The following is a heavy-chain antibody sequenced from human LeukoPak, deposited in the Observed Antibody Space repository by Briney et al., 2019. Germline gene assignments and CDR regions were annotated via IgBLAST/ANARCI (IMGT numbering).Heavy chain of an antibody. Sequence: RGSLRLSCAASGFTFSTSWMHWVRQVPGKGLMWVSHINPDGSNTAYADSVEGRFTVSRDNANNTLSLQMNSLRAEDTAVYYCTRGYISGGQGILVTVSS. CDR1: GFTFSTSW. CDR3: TRGYIS. D-gene: IGHD3-16*02. V-gene: IGHV3-74*01. CDR2: INPDGSNT. J-gene: IGHJ4*02.